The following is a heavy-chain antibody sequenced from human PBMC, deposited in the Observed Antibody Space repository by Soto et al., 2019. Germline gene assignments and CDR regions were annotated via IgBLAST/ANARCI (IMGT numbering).Heavy chain of an antibody. D-gene: IGHD6-13*01. CDR3: ARARDPDSSSWYGCYFDY. J-gene: IGHJ4*02. CDR2: IYYSGST. V-gene: IGHV4-59*01. Sequence: SETLSLTCTVSGGSISSYYWSWIRQPPGKGLGWIGYIYYSGSTNYNPSLKSRVTISVDTSKNQFSLKLSSVTAADTAVYYCARARDPDSSSWYGCYFDYWGQGTRVTVSS. CDR1: GGSISSYY.